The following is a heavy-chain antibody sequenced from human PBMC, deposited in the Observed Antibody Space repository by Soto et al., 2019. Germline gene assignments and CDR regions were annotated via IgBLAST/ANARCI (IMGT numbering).Heavy chain of an antibody. J-gene: IGHJ6*02. D-gene: IGHD5-18*01. CDR2: ISYDGSNK. Sequence: QVQLVESGGGVVQPGRSLRLSCAASGFTFSSYAMHWVRQAPGKGLEWVAVISYDGSNKYYADSVKGRFTISRDNSKNTLYLQMNSLRAEDTAAYYCARGEKIQLWLQYYYYYGMDVWGQGTTVTVSS. V-gene: IGHV3-30-3*01. CDR3: ARGEKIQLWLQYYYYYGMDV. CDR1: GFTFSSYA.